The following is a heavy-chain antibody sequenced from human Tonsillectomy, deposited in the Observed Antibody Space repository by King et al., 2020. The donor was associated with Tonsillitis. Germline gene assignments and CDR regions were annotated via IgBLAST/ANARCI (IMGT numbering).Heavy chain of an antibody. V-gene: IGHV4-38-2*02. CDR1: GYSISSGNY. J-gene: IGHJ3*02. D-gene: IGHD3-10*01. CDR2: IYHSGGT. CDR3: ASSGSYYPAFDI. Sequence: QLQESGPGLVKPSETLSLTCTVSGYSISSGNYWGWIRQPPGKGLEWIGSIYHSGGTFYNPSLKSRVTISVDTSKNQFSLKLSSVTAADTAVYYCASSGSYYPAFDIWGQGTMVTVSS.